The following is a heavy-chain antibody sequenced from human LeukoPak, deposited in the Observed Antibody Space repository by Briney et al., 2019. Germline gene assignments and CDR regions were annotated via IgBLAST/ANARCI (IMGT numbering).Heavy chain of an antibody. V-gene: IGHV4-30-4*01. D-gene: IGHD1-1*01. CDR1: GGSISSGDYY. Sequence: SETLFLTCTVSGGSISSGDYYWSWIRQPPGKGLEWIGYIYYSGSTYYNPSLKSRVTISVDTSKNQFSLKLSSVTAADTAVYYCARRTENWNYFDYWGQGTLVTVSS. CDR3: ARRTENWNYFDY. CDR2: IYYSGST. J-gene: IGHJ4*02.